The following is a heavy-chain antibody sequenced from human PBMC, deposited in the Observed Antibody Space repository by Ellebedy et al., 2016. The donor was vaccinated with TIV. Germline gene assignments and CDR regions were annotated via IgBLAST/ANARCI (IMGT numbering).Heavy chain of an antibody. CDR1: GFTFSDYC. J-gene: IGHJ4*02. D-gene: IGHD3-22*01. Sequence: GESLKISCAASGFTFSDYCISWVRQAPGKGLQWVANIKQGGREKHYVDSVKGRFTISRDNAKSSLYLQVNGLRAEDTAVYYCAREAISYARSGYYFDYWGQGTLVTVSS. CDR2: IKQGGREK. CDR3: AREAISYARSGYYFDY. V-gene: IGHV3-7*01.